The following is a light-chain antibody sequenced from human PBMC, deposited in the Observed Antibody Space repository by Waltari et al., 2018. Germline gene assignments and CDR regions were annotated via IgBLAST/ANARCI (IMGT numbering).Light chain of an antibody. Sequence: QSALTQPASVSGSPGQSITISCTGTSSDVGAYNYVSWYQQHPGKAPKLMIYDVSKRPSGVSNRCSGSKSGNTASLTISGLQAEDEADYYCCSYAGSSTYVVFGGGTKLTVL. CDR2: DVS. V-gene: IGLV2-23*02. CDR1: SSDVGAYNY. J-gene: IGLJ2*01. CDR3: CSYAGSSTYVV.